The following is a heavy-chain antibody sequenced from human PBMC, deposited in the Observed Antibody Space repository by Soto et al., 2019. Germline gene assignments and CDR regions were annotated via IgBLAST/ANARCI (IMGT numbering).Heavy chain of an antibody. V-gene: IGHV3-30*04. CDR2: TSYDGSIN. D-gene: IGHD4-17*01. CDR3: VRRSTVSYYAVDV. J-gene: IGHJ6*02. Sequence: PGGSLRRSCPGSGFSFGSYEMHWVRQAPGKGLEWVTFTSYDGSINYYADSVKGRFTMSRDNSKNLLYLQMNSLRTEDTAVYYCVRRSTVSYYAVDVWGQGATVTVSS. CDR1: GFSFGSYE.